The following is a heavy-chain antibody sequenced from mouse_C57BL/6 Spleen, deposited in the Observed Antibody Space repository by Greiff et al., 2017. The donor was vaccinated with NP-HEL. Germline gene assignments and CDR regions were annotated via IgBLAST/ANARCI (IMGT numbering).Heavy chain of an antibody. J-gene: IGHJ2*01. Sequence: EVQLQQSGPELVKPGASVKMSSKASGYTFTDYNMHWVKQSHGKSLEWIGYVNPNNGGTSYNQKFKGKATLTVNKSSSTAYMELRSLTSEDSAVYYCARGPYYSNYGDYWGKGTTLTVSS. CDR2: VNPNNGGT. D-gene: IGHD2-5*01. V-gene: IGHV1-22*01. CDR3: ARGPYYSNYGDY. CDR1: GYTFTDYN.